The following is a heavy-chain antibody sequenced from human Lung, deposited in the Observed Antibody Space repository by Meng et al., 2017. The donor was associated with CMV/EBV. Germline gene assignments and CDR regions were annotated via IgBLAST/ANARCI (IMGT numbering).Heavy chain of an antibody. J-gene: IGHJ4*02. CDR2: MDYRGST. CDR1: GASISSGEYF. CDR3: ARGELLWDY. D-gene: IGHD2-2*01. Sequence: HVQLQESVPGLFKPSRTLSLTCTVSGASISSGEYFWSWIRQHPGKGLEWIGYMDYRGSTFYNPSLKSRVTISVDTSKNQLSLKLSSVTAADTAVYFCARGELLWDYWGQGTLVTVSS. V-gene: IGHV4-30-4*01.